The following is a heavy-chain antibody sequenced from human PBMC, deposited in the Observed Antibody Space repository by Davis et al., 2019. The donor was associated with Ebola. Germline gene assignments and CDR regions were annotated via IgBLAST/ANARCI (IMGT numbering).Heavy chain of an antibody. CDR3: ARGSRVLWFGELNWFDP. V-gene: IGHV4-39*07. Sequence: MPSETLSLTCTVSGGSISSSSYYWGWIRQPPGKGLEWIGSIYYSGSTYYNPSLKSRVTISVDTSKNQFSLKLSSVTAADTAVYYCARGSRVLWFGELNWFDPWGQGTLVTVSS. D-gene: IGHD3-10*01. J-gene: IGHJ5*02. CDR2: IYYSGST. CDR1: GGSISSSSYY.